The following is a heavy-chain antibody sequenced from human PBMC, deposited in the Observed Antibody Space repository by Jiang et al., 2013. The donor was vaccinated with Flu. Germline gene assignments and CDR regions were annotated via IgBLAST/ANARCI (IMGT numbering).Heavy chain of an antibody. J-gene: IGHJ5*02. V-gene: IGHV1-2*02. CDR1: GFTFTDYY. CDR2: INPNSGGT. D-gene: IGHD4-11*01. CDR3: ATVEATVQAGWFDP. Sequence: SGAEVKKPGASVKVSCKASGFTFTDYYIHWVRQAPGQGLEWVGWINPNSGGTVYAQKFRGRVIMTRDTAISTVYMELSSLRSDDTAMYYCATVEATVQAGWFDPWGQGSLVIVS.